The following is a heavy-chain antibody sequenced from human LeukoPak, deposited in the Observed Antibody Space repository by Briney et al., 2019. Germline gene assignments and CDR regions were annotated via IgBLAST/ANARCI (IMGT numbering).Heavy chain of an antibody. CDR2: INHSGST. V-gene: IGHV4-34*01. CDR3: ARGGVWWSSYFDY. Sequence: PSETLSLTCAVYGGSFSGYYWSWIRQPPEKGLEWIGEINHSGSTNYNPSLKSRVTISVDTSKNQFSLKLSSVTAADTAGYYCARGGVWWSSYFDYWGQGTLVTVSS. CDR1: GGSFSGYY. D-gene: IGHD3-16*01. J-gene: IGHJ4*02.